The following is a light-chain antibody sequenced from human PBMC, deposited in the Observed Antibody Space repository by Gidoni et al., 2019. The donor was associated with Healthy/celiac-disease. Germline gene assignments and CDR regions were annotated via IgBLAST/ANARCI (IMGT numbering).Light chain of an antibody. V-gene: IGKV1-12*01. CDR1: QSIGVW. CDR2: SPS. CDR3: LQSDSFPLT. Sequence: DIQMPQSPSSVSVSVGDSLTISCRASQSIGVWLSWYQQRPGNASHLLIYSPSILHRGVPSRCSGAGSGTHFTLTISSLQPEDVGTYCCLQSDSFPLTFGQGTRLEI. J-gene: IGKJ5*01.